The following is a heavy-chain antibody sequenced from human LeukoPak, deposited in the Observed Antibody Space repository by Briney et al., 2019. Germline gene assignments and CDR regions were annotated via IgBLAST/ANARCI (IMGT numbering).Heavy chain of an antibody. Sequence: SVKVSCKASGGTFSSYTISWVRQAPGQGLEWMGRIIPILGIANYAQKFQGRVTITADKSTSTAYMELSSLRSEDTAVYYCATTYYYGSGSYQTDYWGQGTLVTVTS. D-gene: IGHD3-10*01. J-gene: IGHJ4*02. CDR3: ATTYYYGSGSYQTDY. CDR2: IIPILGIA. CDR1: GGTFSSYT. V-gene: IGHV1-69*02.